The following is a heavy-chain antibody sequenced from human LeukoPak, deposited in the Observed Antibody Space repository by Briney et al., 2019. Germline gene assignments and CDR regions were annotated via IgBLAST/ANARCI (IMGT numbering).Heavy chain of an antibody. V-gene: IGHV3-23*01. CDR3: ARPDCSSTSCYEFDC. CDR2: ISGSGGST. CDR1: GFTFSSYA. J-gene: IGHJ4*02. Sequence: PGGSLRLSCAASGFTFSSYAMSWVRQAPGKGLEWVSAISGSGGSTYYADSVKGRFTISRDNSKNTLYLQMNSLRAEDTAVYYCARPDCSSTSCYEFDCWGQGTLAAVSS. D-gene: IGHD2-2*01.